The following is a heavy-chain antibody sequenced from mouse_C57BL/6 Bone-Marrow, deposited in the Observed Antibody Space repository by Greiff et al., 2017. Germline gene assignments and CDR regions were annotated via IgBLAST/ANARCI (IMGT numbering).Heavy chain of an antibody. CDR1: GYTFTSYW. CDR3: ASYYHGFAY. D-gene: IGHD1-1*01. J-gene: IGHJ3*01. CDR2: IHPNSGST. Sequence: QVQLQQPGAELVKPGASVKLSCKASGYTFTSYWMHWVKQRPGQGLEWIGMIHPNSGSTNYNEKFKSKATLTVDKSSSTAYRQLSSLTSEASAVYYCASYYHGFAYWGQETLVTVSA. V-gene: IGHV1-64*01.